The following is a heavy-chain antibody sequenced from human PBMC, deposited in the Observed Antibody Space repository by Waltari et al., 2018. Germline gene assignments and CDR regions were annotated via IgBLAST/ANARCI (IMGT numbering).Heavy chain of an antibody. J-gene: IGHJ5*02. CDR3: ARDATAGYNWFDP. D-gene: IGHD3-10*01. V-gene: IGHV4-59*01. CDR2: SHHSGST. Sequence: QVQLQESGPGLVKPSETLTLICTVSGGSIRNYYWSWIRQSPGKGLEWIGNSHHSGSTNYDPSLKSRVTISVDTSKKQFSLRLSSVSGVHTAVYYCARDATAGYNWFDPWGQGTLVTVSS. CDR1: GGSIRNYY.